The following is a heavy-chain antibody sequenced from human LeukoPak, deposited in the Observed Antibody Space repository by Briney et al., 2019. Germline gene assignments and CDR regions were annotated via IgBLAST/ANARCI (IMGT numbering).Heavy chain of an antibody. CDR2: INPNSGGT. J-gene: IGHJ4*02. D-gene: IGHD1-1*01. CDR1: GYTFTSYD. CDR3: ARDLSTSPHWELDY. V-gene: IGHV1-2*02. Sequence: GASVKVSCKASGYTFTSYDINWVRQAPGQGLEWMGWINPNSGGTKYAQQFQGRVTLTRDTSIATAYMELSTLRSDDTAVYYCARDLSTSPHWELDYRGQGTLVTVSS.